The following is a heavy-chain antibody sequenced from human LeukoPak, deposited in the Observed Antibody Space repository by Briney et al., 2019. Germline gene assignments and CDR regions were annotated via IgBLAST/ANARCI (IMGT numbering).Heavy chain of an antibody. CDR3: ARDRVTIVRGVIKPSILYYYYGMDV. Sequence: GGSLRLSCAASGFTFSSYSMNWVRQAPGKGLEWVSYISSSSSTIYYADSVKGRFTISRDNAKNSLYLQMNSLRAEDTAVYYCARDRVTIVRGVIKPSILYYYYGMDVWGQGTTVTVSS. CDR1: GFTFSSYS. V-gene: IGHV3-48*04. D-gene: IGHD3-10*01. J-gene: IGHJ6*02. CDR2: ISSSSSTI.